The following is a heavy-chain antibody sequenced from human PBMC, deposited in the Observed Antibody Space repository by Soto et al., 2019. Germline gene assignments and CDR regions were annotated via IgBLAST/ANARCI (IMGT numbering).Heavy chain of an antibody. V-gene: IGHV3-23*01. CDR3: AKDRPPYYDFWSGYDY. J-gene: IGHJ4*02. CDR2: ISGSGGRT. Sequence: PGGSLRLSCAASGFTFSSYAMSWVRQAPGKGLEWVSAISGSGGRTYYADSVKGRFTISRDNSKNTLYLQMNSLRAEDTAVYYCAKDRPPYYDFWSGYDYWGQGTLVTVSS. D-gene: IGHD3-3*01. CDR1: GFTFSSYA.